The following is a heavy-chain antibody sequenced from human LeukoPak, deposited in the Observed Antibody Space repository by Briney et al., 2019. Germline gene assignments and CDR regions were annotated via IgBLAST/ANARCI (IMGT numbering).Heavy chain of an antibody. CDR3: ATGGGGYFDWLSALDY. CDR1: GYTFTSYG. CDR2: ISAYNGNT. V-gene: IGHV1-18*01. Sequence: ASVKVSCKASGYTFTSYGISWVRQAPGQGLEWMGWISAYNGNTNYAQKLQGRVTMTTDTSTSTAYMELRSLRSDDTAVYYCATGGGGYFDWLSALDYWGQGTLVTVSS. J-gene: IGHJ4*02. D-gene: IGHD3-9*01.